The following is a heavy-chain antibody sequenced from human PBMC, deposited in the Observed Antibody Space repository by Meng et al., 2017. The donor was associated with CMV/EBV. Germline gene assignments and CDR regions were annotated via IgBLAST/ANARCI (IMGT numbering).Heavy chain of an antibody. CDR1: TVSSYA. D-gene: IGHD3-9*01. CDR2: IIPIFGTA. V-gene: IGHV1-69*05. CDR3: ARVAYYDILTGYDNWFDP. J-gene: IGHJ5*02. Sequence: TVSSYAISWVRQDPGQGLEWMGGIIPIFGTANYAQKFQGRVTITTDESTSTAYMELSSLRSEDTAVYYCARVAYYDILTGYDNWFDPWGQGTLVTVSS.